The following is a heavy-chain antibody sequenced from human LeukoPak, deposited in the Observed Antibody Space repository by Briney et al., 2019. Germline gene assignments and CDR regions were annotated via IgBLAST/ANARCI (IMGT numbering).Heavy chain of an antibody. J-gene: IGHJ6*02. Sequence: ASVKVSCKASGYTFTSYGISWVRQAPGQGLEWMGWISAYNGNTNYAQKLQGRVTMTTDTSTSTAYMELRSLRSDDTAVYYCAREGCSRTSCYAPYYGMDVWGQGTTVTVSS. CDR3: AREGCSRTSCYAPYYGMDV. D-gene: IGHD2-2*01. V-gene: IGHV1-18*01. CDR2: ISAYNGNT. CDR1: GYTFTSYG.